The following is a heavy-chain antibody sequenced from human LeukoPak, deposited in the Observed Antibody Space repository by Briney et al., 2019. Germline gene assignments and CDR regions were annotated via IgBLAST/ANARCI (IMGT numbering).Heavy chain of an antibody. J-gene: IGHJ4*02. D-gene: IGHD5-18*01. CDR3: SSAGYGWPGYDIDY. CDR1: GFTFYNYA. Sequence: PGGYLRLSCAASGFTFYNYAMHWVGQAPGKGLEWVSLISCDGGSTYYADAAKGPVTISRYNSKNSLYLQMNSMSAEDDAFYYCSSAGYGWPGYDIDYWGQGTLVTVSS. CDR2: ISCDGGST. V-gene: IGHV3-43D*04.